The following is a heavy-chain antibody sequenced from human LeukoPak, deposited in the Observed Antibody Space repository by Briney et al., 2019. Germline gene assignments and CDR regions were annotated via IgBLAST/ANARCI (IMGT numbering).Heavy chain of an antibody. CDR2: ISGSGGST. CDR3: AKGGYNGRIDY. CDR1: GFTFSSYG. V-gene: IGHV3-23*01. Sequence: GGSLRLSCEASGFTFSSYGMTWVRQAPGKGLEWVSAISGSGGSTYYADSVKGRFTISRDNSKNTLYLQMNSLRAEDTAVYYCAKGGYNGRIDYWGQGTLVTVSS. D-gene: IGHD3-10*01. J-gene: IGHJ4*02.